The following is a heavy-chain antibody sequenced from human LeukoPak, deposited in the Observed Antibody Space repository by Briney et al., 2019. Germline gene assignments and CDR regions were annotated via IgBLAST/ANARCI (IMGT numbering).Heavy chain of an antibody. CDR2: IRYDGSKK. V-gene: IGHV3-30*02. CDR1: GYTYSSYG. CDR3: AKTFYYDSSGNVEAFDI. Sequence: GGSLRLSCAASGYTYSSYGMHWVRQAPGKGLEWVAFIRYDGSKKYYADSVKGRFTISRDNSKNTLYLQMNSLRAEDTAVYYCAKTFYYDSSGNVEAFDIWGQGTMVTVSS. J-gene: IGHJ3*02. D-gene: IGHD3-22*01.